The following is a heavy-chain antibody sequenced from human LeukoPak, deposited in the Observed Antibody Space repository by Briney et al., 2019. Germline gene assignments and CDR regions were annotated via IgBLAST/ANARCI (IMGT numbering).Heavy chain of an antibody. CDR3: AKEAAASGVPYFDY. J-gene: IGHJ4*02. D-gene: IGHD2-8*01. CDR1: GFTFSSYA. Sequence: PGGSLRLSCAASGFTFSSYAMSWVRQAPGKGLEWVSAISGSGGSTYYADSVRGRFTISRDNSKNTVYLQMNTLRVEDTAVYYCAKEAAASGVPYFDYWGQGTLVTVSS. V-gene: IGHV3-23*01. CDR2: ISGSGGST.